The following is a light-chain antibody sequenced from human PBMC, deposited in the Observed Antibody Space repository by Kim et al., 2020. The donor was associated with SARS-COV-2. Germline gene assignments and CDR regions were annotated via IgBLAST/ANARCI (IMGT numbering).Light chain of an antibody. CDR3: QQSYSAPT. V-gene: IGKV1-39*01. J-gene: IGKJ3*01. CDR2: AAS. CDR1: QNITTY. Sequence: DIQMTQSPSSLSASIGDRVTITCRASQNITTYLNWYQQKPGKAPKLLIYAASTLQSGVPSRFSGNGSGTDFTLTINSPQPEDFATYYCQQSYSAPTFGPGTKVDIK.